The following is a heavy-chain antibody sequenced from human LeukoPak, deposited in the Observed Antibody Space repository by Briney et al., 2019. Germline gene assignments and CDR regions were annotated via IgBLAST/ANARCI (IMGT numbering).Heavy chain of an antibody. CDR3: ATYDRRDCSSTSCYVAGSSGWYRDY. V-gene: IGHV1-69*01. CDR1: GGTFSSYA. D-gene: IGHD2-2*01. J-gene: IGHJ4*02. Sequence: ASVKVSCKASGGTFSSYAISWVRQAPGQGLEWMGGIIPIFGTANYAQKFQGRVTITADESTSTAYMELSSLRSEDTAVYYCATYDRRDCSSTSCYVAGSSGWYRDYWGQGTLVTVSS. CDR2: IIPIFGTA.